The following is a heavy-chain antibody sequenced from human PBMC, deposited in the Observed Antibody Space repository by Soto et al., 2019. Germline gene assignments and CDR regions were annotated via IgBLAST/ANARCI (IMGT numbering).Heavy chain of an antibody. V-gene: IGHV3-73*01. CDR3: TDDLEYCIGGTCYYFYYYMDI. CDR2: IRAKPNNYAT. Sequence: EVHLVESGGGLVQPGGSLTLSCAASGFTFGDSAIHWVRQASGKGLEWVGRIRAKPNNYATSYGDSVKGRFTISRVDSKNTAYLHMTSLKPEDRAVYFCTDDLEYCIGGTCYYFYYYMDIWGKGTTVTVSS. D-gene: IGHD2-15*01. CDR1: GFTFGDSA. J-gene: IGHJ6*03.